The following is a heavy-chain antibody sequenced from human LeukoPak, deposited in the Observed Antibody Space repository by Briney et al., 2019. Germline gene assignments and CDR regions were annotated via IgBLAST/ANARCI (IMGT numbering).Heavy chain of an antibody. Sequence: GGSLRLSCAVSGFNFNNYAMTWVRQAPGKGLEWVSAIGGSGVSTFYGDSVKGRFSISRDNAKNTLYLQMNSLRAEDTAVYYCARPGGVWGKGTTVTISS. V-gene: IGHV3-23*01. CDR2: IGGSGVST. D-gene: IGHD1-14*01. CDR1: GFNFNNYA. CDR3: ARPGGV. J-gene: IGHJ6*04.